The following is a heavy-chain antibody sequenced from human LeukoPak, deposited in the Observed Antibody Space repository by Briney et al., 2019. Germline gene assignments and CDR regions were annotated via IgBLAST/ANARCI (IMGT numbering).Heavy chain of an antibody. CDR1: GGSFSGYY. Sequence: PSETLSLTCAVYGGSFSGYYWSWIRQPPGKGLEWIGEINHSGSTDYNPSLKSRVTISVDTSKNQFSLKLSSVTAADTAVYYCARAGNCSSTSCYRGGFDYWGQGTLVTVSS. CDR2: INHSGST. D-gene: IGHD2-2*02. V-gene: IGHV4-34*01. J-gene: IGHJ4*02. CDR3: ARAGNCSSTSCYRGGFDY.